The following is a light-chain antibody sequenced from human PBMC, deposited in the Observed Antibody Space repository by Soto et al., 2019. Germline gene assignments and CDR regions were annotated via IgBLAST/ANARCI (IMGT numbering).Light chain of an antibody. J-gene: IGKJ5*01. V-gene: IGKV1-39*01. CDR3: QQSYSTPHT. CDR2: AAS. Sequence: DLQMTQSPSSLSASLLDIVTITCRASQSISSYLNWYQQKPGKAPKLLIYAASSLQSGVPSRFSGSGSGTDFTLTISSLQPEDFATYYCQQSYSTPHTFGQGTRLEIK. CDR1: QSISSY.